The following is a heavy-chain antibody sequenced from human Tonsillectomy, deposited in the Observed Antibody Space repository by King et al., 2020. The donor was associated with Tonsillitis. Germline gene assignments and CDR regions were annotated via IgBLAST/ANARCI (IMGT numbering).Heavy chain of an antibody. CDR3: ARRMRVWDTDAFDI. D-gene: IGHD1-26*01. J-gene: IGHJ3*02. Sequence: DVQLVESGGGLVQPGGSLRLSCAASGFTFSSFWMNWVRQAPGKGLEWVANIKQGGSEKYYVDSVKGRFTISRDNAKNSLYLQMNSLRAEDTAVYYCARRMRVWDTDAFDIWGQGTVLTVSS. CDR2: IKQGGSEK. V-gene: IGHV3-7*03. CDR1: GFTFSSFW.